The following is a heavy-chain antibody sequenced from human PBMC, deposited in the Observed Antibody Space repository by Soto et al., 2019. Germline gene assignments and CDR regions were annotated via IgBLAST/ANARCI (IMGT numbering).Heavy chain of an antibody. V-gene: IGHV1-69*06. CDR2: IIPIFGTA. D-gene: IGHD6-19*01. J-gene: IGHJ2*01. CDR1: GGTFRSYA. CDR3: ARDGAFRPATVAGTRHWFRDL. Sequence: SVQVSCQASGGTFRSYAISWVRQAPGQGLAWMGGIIPIFGTANYAQKLQGRVTITADKSTSTAYMELRGLSSDDTAVYFCARDGAFRPATVAGTRHWFRDLWGRGTLLTVSS.